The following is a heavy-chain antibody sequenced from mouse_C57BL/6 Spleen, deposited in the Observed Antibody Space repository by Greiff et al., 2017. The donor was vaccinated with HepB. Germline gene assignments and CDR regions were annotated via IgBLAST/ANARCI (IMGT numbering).Heavy chain of an antibody. Sequence: EVMLVESGGDLVKPGGSLKLSCAASGFTFSSYGMSWVRQTPDKRLEWVATISSGGSYTYYPDSVKGRFTISRDNAKNTLYLQMSSLKSEDTAMYYCARRGYDYDGGFAYWGQGTLVTVSA. V-gene: IGHV5-6*01. D-gene: IGHD2-4*01. CDR1: GFTFSSYG. CDR2: ISSGGSYT. J-gene: IGHJ3*01. CDR3: ARRGYDYDGGFAY.